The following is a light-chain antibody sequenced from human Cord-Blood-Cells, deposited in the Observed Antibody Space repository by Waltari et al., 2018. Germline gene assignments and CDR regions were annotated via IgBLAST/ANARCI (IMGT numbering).Light chain of an antibody. Sequence: DRVTITCRASQSISSYLNWYQQKPGKAPKLLIYAASRLQSGVPSRFSGSGSGTDFTLTISSLQPEDVATYYCQQSYSTPFTFGPGTKVDIK. J-gene: IGKJ3*01. CDR2: AAS. CDR1: QSISSY. V-gene: IGKV1-39*01. CDR3: QQSYSTPFT.